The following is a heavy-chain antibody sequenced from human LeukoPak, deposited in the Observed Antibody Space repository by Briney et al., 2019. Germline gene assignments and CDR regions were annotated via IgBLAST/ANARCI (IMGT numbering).Heavy chain of an antibody. V-gene: IGHV4-59*08. CDR1: GGSISSYY. CDR3: ARHVGNSGSGSYLTYFDY. D-gene: IGHD3-10*01. CDR2: IYYSGST. Sequence: SETLSLTCTVSGGSISSYYWSWIRQPPGKGLEWIGHIYYSGSTHYSPSLKSRVTISVDTSKNQFSLKLSSVTAADTAVYYCARHVGNSGSGSYLTYFDYWGQGTLVTVSS. J-gene: IGHJ4*02.